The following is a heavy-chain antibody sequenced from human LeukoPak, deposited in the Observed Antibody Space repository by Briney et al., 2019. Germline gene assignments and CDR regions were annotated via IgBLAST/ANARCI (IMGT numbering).Heavy chain of an antibody. CDR2: IYTSGST. J-gene: IGHJ4*02. V-gene: IGHV4-4*07. CDR3: ARDSVIGSYFYFDY. Sequence: SETLSLTCTVSGGSISSYYWSWLRQPAGKGLEWIGRIYTSGSTNYNPSLKSRVTMSVDTSKNQFSLKLSSVTAADTAVYYCARDSVIGSYFYFDYWGQRTLVTVSS. D-gene: IGHD1-26*01. CDR1: GGSISSYY.